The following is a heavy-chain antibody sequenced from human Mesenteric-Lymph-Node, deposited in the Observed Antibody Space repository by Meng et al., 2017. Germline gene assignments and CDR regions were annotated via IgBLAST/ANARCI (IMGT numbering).Heavy chain of an antibody. D-gene: IGHD6-19*01. J-gene: IGHJ4*02. CDR3: ARATTSSVAGSFYFDY. CDR1: GGSISSSSYY. Sequence: SETLSLTCTVSGGSISSSSYYWGWIRQPPGKGLEWIGSIYYSGSTYYNPSLKSRVTISVDTSKNRFSLKLSSVTAADTAVYYCARATTSSVAGSFYFDYWGQGTLVTVSS. CDR2: IYYSGST. V-gene: IGHV4-39*07.